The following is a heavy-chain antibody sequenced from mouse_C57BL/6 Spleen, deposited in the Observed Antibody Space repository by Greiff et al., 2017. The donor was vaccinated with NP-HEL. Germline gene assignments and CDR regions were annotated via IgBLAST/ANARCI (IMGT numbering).Heavy chain of an antibody. CDR1: CYPFTRYW. CDR3: AKTGTGYYAMDY. J-gene: IGHJ4*01. D-gene: IGHD4-1*01. CDR2: INPSNGGT. Sequence: QVQLKQPGTELVQPGASVQLSCQSSCYPFTRYWMHCVQQRPGQGLEWIGTINPSNGGTNYNEKFKSKATLTVDKSSSTAYMQLSSLTSEDSAVYYCAKTGTGYYAMDYWGQGTSVTVSS. V-gene: IGHV1-53*01.